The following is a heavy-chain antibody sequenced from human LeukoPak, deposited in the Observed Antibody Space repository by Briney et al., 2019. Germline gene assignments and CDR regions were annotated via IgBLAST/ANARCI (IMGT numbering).Heavy chain of an antibody. CDR1: GYTFTGYY. Sequence: GASVKVSCKASGYTFTGYYMHWVRQAPGQGLEWMGWINPNSGGTNYAQKFQGRVTMTRDTSTSTVYMELSSLRSEDTAVYYCARGDRDGAAAVENWGNWFDPWGQGTLVTVSS. CDR2: INPNSGGT. V-gene: IGHV1-2*02. J-gene: IGHJ5*02. D-gene: IGHD6-13*01. CDR3: ARGDRDGAAAVENWGNWFDP.